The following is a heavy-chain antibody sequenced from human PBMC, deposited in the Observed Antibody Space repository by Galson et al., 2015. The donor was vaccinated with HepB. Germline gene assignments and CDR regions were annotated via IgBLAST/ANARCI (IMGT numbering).Heavy chain of an antibody. CDR2: ISYDGSNK. CDR3: AKDSGFVSPSRTHNYFDY. Sequence: SLRLSCAASGFMFSSYGMHWVRQAPGKGLEWVAVISYDGSNKYYAESVEGRFTISRDNSKNTLYLQMNSLRTEDTAVYYCAKDSGFVSPSRTHNYFDYWGQGTLVTVSS. J-gene: IGHJ4*02. D-gene: IGHD3-10*01. V-gene: IGHV3-30*18. CDR1: GFMFSSYG.